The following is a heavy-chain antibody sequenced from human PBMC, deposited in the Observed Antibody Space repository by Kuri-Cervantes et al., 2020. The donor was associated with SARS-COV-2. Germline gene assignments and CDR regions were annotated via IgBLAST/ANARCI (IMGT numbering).Heavy chain of an antibody. D-gene: IGHD1-26*01. CDR2: IYYSGST. CDR3: ARDGRPPYYYYYMDV. CDR1: GGSISSSSYY. J-gene: IGHJ6*03. Sequence: SETLSLTCTVPGGSISSSSYYWGWIRQPPGKGLEWIGSIYYSGSTYYNPSLKSRVTISVDTSKNQFSLKLSSVTAADTAVYYCARDGRPPYYYYYMDVWGKGTTVTVSS. V-gene: IGHV4-39*02.